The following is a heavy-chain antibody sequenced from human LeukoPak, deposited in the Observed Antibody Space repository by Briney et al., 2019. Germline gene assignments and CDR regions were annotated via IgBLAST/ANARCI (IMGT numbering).Heavy chain of an antibody. J-gene: IGHJ4*02. CDR3: AQDRNSGGCCLNG. Sequence: GGSLRLSCAASGFTFSTYAMSWVRQAPGKGLEWVSAISGSGDITYYADSVEGRFTISRDNSKNTLYLQMDSLRAENTAIYYCAQDRNSGGCCLNGWGQGTLVTVSS. CDR2: ISGSGDIT. V-gene: IGHV3-23*01. CDR1: GFTFSTYA. D-gene: IGHD2-15*01.